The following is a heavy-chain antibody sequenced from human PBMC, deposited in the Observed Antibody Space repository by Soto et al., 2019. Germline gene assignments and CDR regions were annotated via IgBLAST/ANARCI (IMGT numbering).Heavy chain of an antibody. CDR1: VGPVSSYA. Sequence: SVKVSCKASVGPVSSYAISWVRQAPGQGLEWMGGIIPIFGTANYAQKFQGRVTITADESTSTAYMELSSLRSEDTAVYYCARGYRFGELLATATYFDYWGQGTLVTVSS. D-gene: IGHD3-10*01. V-gene: IGHV1-69*13. CDR3: ARGYRFGELLATATYFDY. J-gene: IGHJ4*02. CDR2: IIPIFGTA.